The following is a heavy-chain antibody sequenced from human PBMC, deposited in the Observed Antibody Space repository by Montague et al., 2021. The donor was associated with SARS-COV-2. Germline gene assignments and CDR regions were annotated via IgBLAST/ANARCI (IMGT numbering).Heavy chain of an antibody. CDR1: GGSVSSGSYY. J-gene: IGHJ6*02. CDR3: ARDPWRITIFGVVTRYGMDV. D-gene: IGHD3-3*01. CDR2: LNYSGST. V-gene: IGHV4-61*01. Sequence: SETLSLTCIVSGGSVSSGSYYWSWIRQPPGKGLEWVGYLNYSGSTNYXLSIQSRITIYVDTSKNQFSLKLSSVTAADTAVYYCARDPWRITIFGVVTRYGMDVWGQGTTVTVSS.